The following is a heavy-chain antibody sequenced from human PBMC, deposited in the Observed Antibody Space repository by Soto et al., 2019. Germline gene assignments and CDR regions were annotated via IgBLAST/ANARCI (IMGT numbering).Heavy chain of an antibody. CDR3: VKVGGYVGWLDP. Sequence: SQTLSLTCAISGDSVSSNSASWNWIRQSPSRGLEWLGRTYFRSKWYNESADSVKSRITINSDTSRNQFSLQLNSVTPEDTAVYYCVKVGGYVGWLDPWGQGTLVTVSS. J-gene: IGHJ5*02. CDR2: TYFRSKWYN. D-gene: IGHD3-16*01. CDR1: GDSVSSNSAS. V-gene: IGHV6-1*01.